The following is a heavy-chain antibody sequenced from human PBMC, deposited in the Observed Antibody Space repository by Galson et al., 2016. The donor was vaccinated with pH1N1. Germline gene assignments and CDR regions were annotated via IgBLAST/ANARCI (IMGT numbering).Heavy chain of an antibody. J-gene: IGHJ4*02. CDR2: IKQDGSEK. CDR3: ASGALGMGFDS. Sequence: SLRLSCASSGFTISDYWMTWVRQAPGKGLEWVANIKQDGSEKYYVDSVKGRFTISRDNAKNSLYLQMNSLRAEDTAVYYCASGALGMGFDSWGQGTLVTVSS. D-gene: IGHD7-27*01. CDR1: GFTISDYW. V-gene: IGHV3-7*01.